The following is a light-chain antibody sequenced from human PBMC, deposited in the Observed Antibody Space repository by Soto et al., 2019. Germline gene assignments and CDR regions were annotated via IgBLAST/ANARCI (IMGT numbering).Light chain of an antibody. V-gene: IGKV3-20*01. CDR1: QSVGSTY. CDR2: GAS. J-gene: IGKJ4*01. CDR3: QQYGTSPPSLT. Sequence: EIVLTQSPGTLSLSAGERATLSCRASQSVGSTYLAWYQQKPGQSPRLLIYGASSRATGIPDRFSGSGSGTDFTLTISRLEPEDFAVYYCQQYGTSPPSLTFGGGTKVDIK.